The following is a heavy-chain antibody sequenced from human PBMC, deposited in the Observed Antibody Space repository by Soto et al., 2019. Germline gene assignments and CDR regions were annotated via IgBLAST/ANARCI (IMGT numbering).Heavy chain of an antibody. D-gene: IGHD3-3*01. Sequence: SETLSLTCTVSGGSISSGDYYWSWIRQHPGKGLEWIGYIYYSGSTYYNPSLKSRVTISVDTSKNQFSLKLNSVTAADTAVYYCARWWSGSRQGFDPWGQGTLVTVSS. CDR2: IYYSGST. V-gene: IGHV4-31*03. J-gene: IGHJ5*02. CDR3: ARWWSGSRQGFDP. CDR1: GGSISSGDYY.